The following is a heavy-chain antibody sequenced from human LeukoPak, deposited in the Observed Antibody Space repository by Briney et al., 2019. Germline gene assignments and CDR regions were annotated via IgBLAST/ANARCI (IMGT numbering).Heavy chain of an antibody. Sequence: SETLSLTCTVSGGSISSSIYYWGWIRQPPEKGLEWIGSIYYSGSTYYNPSLKSRVTISVDTSKNQFSLKLSSVTAADTAVYYCATRGTYSSSWFSRQTANDAFDIWGQGTMVTVSS. J-gene: IGHJ3*02. CDR3: ATRGTYSSSWFSRQTANDAFDI. V-gene: IGHV4-39*01. D-gene: IGHD6-13*01. CDR2: IYYSGST. CDR1: GGSISSSIYY.